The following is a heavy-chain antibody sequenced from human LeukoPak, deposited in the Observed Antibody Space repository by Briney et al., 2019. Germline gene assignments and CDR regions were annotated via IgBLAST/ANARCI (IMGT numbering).Heavy chain of an antibody. Sequence: GGSLRLSCVASGFTFSDYYVSWIRQAPGKGLEWVSYISSSGSTIYYADSVKGRFTISRDNAKNSLYLQMNSLRAEDTAVYYCAREKDSSTWYGMAVWGQGTTVTVSS. D-gene: IGHD6-13*01. CDR1: GFTFSDYY. J-gene: IGHJ6*02. CDR2: ISSSGSTI. CDR3: AREKDSSTWYGMAV. V-gene: IGHV3-11*01.